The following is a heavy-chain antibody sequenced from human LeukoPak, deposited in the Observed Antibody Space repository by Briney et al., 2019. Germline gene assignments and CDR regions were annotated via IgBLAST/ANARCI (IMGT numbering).Heavy chain of an antibody. CDR2: IYYSGST. Sequence: KPSETLSLTCTVSGGSISSSSYYWGWIRQPPGKGLEWIGSIYYSGSTYYNPSLKSRVTISVDTSKNQFSLKLSSVTAADTAVYYCARGTNSSGYYISGDWFDPWGQGTLVTVSS. J-gene: IGHJ5*02. CDR1: GGSISSSSYY. D-gene: IGHD3-22*01. CDR3: ARGTNSSGYYISGDWFDP. V-gene: IGHV4-39*07.